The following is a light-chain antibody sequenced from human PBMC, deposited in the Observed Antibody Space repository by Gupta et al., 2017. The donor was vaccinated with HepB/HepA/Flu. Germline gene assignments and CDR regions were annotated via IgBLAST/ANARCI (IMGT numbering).Light chain of an antibody. V-gene: IGKV1-33*01. CDR3: QQYDLMKT. Sequence: DIQMTQSPSSLSASVGDRVTITCQASQDISNSLNWYQQKAGKAPKFLIYASSKWVTGVPSRFIGRGSGTDFTLTSSSLHPEDVAPYCCQQYDLMKTFGGGTKVEI. J-gene: IGKJ4*01. CDR1: QDISNS. CDR2: ASS.